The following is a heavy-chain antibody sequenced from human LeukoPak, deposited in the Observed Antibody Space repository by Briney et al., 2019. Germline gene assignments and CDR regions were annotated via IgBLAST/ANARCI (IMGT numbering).Heavy chain of an antibody. CDR2: ISGSGGST. CDR3: AKVAGYCSSTSCYTFGGFDY. Sequence: GGSLRLSCAASGFTFSSYAMSWVRQAPGKGLEWVSAISGSGGSTYYADSVKGRFTISRDNSKNTLYLQMNSLRAEDTAVYYCAKVAGYCSSTSCYTFGGFDYWGQGTLVTVSS. J-gene: IGHJ4*02. V-gene: IGHV3-23*01. D-gene: IGHD2-2*02. CDR1: GFTFSSYA.